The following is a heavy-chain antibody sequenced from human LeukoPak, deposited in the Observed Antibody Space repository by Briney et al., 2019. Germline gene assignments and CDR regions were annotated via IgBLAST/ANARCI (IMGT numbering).Heavy chain of an antibody. CDR1: GYTFTDYY. CDR3: AREGPIVGATHHVDY. D-gene: IGHD1-26*01. CDR2: INPNSGCT. V-gene: IGHV1-2*02. Sequence: ASVKVSCKAYGYTFTDYYMHWVRQAPGQGLEWMGWINPNSGCTNYAQKFQGRVTMTRDTSISTAYMELSRLRSDDTAVYYCAREGPIVGATHHVDYWGQGNLVTVSS. J-gene: IGHJ4*02.